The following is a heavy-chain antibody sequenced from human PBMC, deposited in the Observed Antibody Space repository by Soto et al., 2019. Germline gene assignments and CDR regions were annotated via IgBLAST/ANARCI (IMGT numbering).Heavy chain of an antibody. V-gene: IGHV4-38-2*02. D-gene: IGHD4-17*01. CDR2: IYYSVST. CDR3: AREPVYGHYLHS. J-gene: IGHJ5*01. Sequence: PGKGLEWIGSIYYSVSTYYNPSLKSRVTISVDTSKNQFSLKRSSVTAADLVLYYCAREPVYGHYLHSWG.